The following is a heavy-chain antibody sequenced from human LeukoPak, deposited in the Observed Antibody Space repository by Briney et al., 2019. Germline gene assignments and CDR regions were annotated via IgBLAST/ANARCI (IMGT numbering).Heavy chain of an antibody. D-gene: IGHD4-11*01. Sequence: GGSLRLSCVASGFPFSSYWMTWVRQAPGKGLEWVANIKQDGSKKSYVDSVKGRFTISRDNAKNSLYLQMNSLRAEDTAIYYCTRVGYINEGIDYWGQGTLVTVSS. V-gene: IGHV3-7*04. CDR3: TRVGYINEGIDY. J-gene: IGHJ4*02. CDR1: GFPFSSYW. CDR2: IKQDGSKK.